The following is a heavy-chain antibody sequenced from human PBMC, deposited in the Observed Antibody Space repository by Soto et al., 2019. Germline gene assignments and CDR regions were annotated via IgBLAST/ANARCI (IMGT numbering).Heavy chain of an antibody. V-gene: IGHV1-69*01. J-gene: IGHJ6*02. CDR1: GGTFSTYG. CDR3: ARDNPTVTTYYNYHYYGMDV. Sequence: QVKLVQSGAEVRKPGSAVKVSCKASGGTFSTYGINWVRQAPRQGLEWMGGIIPLFGTSSYAQQFEGRVTITADESSSTAYMELSSLRSEDTAVYYCARDNPTVTTYYNYHYYGMDVWGQGTTVTVSS. D-gene: IGHD4-4*01. CDR2: IIPLFGTS.